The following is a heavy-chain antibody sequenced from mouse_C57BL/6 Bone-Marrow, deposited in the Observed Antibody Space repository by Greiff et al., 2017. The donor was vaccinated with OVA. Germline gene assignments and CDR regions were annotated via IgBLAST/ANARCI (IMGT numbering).Heavy chain of an antibody. J-gene: IGHJ4*01. CDR3: AIYAMDY. Sequence: QVQLQQPGAELVMPGASVKLSCKASGYTFTSYWMHWVKQRPGQGLEWIGEIYPSDSYTNYNQKFKGKSTLTVDKSSSTAYMQLSSLTSEDSAVYYWAIYAMDYWGQGTSVTVSS. CDR2: IYPSDSYT. CDR1: GYTFTSYW. V-gene: IGHV1-69*01.